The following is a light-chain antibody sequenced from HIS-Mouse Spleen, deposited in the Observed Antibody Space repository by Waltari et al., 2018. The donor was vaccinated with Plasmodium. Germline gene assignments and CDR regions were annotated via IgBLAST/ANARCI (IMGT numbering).Light chain of an antibody. CDR1: QSVSSN. CDR2: GAS. J-gene: IGKJ1*01. Sequence: EIVMTQSPATLSVSPGERATLSCRASQSVSSNLAWYQQKPGQAPRLLIYGASTRAIGIPGRFIGSGSGTEFTLTISSLQSEDFAVYYCQQYNNWPAWTFGQGTKVEIK. V-gene: IGKV3-15*01. CDR3: QQYNNWPAWT.